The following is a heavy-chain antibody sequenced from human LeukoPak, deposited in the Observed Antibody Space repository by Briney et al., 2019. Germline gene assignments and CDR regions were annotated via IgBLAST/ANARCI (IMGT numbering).Heavy chain of an antibody. CDR3: ARSYYDYVWGSYRLLDY. Sequence: ASVKVSCKASGYTFTSYDINWVRQAPGQGLEWMGWINTDSGNPTYAQGFTGRFVFSLDTSVSTAYLQISSLKAEDTAMYYCARSYYDYVWGSYRLLDYWGQGTLVTVSS. J-gene: IGHJ4*02. D-gene: IGHD3-16*02. CDR1: GYTFTSYD. CDR2: INTDSGNP. V-gene: IGHV7-4-1*02.